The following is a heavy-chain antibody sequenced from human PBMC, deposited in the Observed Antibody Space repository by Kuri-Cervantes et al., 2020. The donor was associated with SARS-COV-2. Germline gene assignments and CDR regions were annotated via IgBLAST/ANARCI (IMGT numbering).Heavy chain of an antibody. V-gene: IGHV1-2*02. Sequence: ASVKVSCKASGYTFTGYYMHWVRPAPGQGLEWMGWINPNSGGTNYAQKFQGRVTMTRDTSISTAYMELSRLRSDDTAVYYCARAFRYYDFWSGSDAFDIWGQGTMVTVSS. CDR3: ARAFRYYDFWSGSDAFDI. D-gene: IGHD3-3*01. J-gene: IGHJ3*02. CDR2: INPNSGGT. CDR1: GYTFTGYY.